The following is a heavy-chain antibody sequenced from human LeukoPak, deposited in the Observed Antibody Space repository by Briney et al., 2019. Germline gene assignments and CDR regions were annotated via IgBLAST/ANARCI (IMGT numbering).Heavy chain of an antibody. V-gene: IGHV1-2*04. CDR2: INPNSGGT. CDR3: VRDYYGSGMAFDI. J-gene: IGHJ3*02. D-gene: IGHD3-10*01. Sequence: ASVKVSCKASGYTFTDYYIHWVRQAPGQGLEWMGCINPNSGGTNYPQNFQGWITMTRDTSITTAYMELNRQTSDDTALYYCVRDYYGSGMAFDIWGQGTLVTVSS. CDR1: GYTFTDYY.